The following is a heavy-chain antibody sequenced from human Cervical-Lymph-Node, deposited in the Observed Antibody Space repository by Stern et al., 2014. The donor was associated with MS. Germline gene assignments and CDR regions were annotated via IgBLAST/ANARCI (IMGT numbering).Heavy chain of an antibody. Sequence: VQLEESGAEVKKPGSSVKVSCKASGGTFSDYGISWVRQAPRQGLEWMGGIIPVFGTANYAQKFQGRVTLIADESTSTAYMELSSLRSEDTAVYYCARDSDLGNGGYGMDVWGQGTTITVSS. J-gene: IGHJ6*02. CDR3: ARDSDLGNGGYGMDV. CDR1: GGTFSDYG. D-gene: IGHD5-12*01. CDR2: IIPVFGTA. V-gene: IGHV1-69*01.